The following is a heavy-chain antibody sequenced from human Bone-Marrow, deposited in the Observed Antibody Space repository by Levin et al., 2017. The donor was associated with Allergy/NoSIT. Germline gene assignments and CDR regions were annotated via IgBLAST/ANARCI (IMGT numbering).Heavy chain of an antibody. CDR2: IPYDGAEQ. CDR3: ARQGRWRLPGGIIRQYYFYMDV. D-gene: IGHD2-21*02. V-gene: IGHV3-30*03. Sequence: GESLKISCVASGFTFSNYGMHWVRQAPGKGLEWVALIPYDGAEQYYLDSVKGRFTISRDNSKNTLYLQMNSLRDEDAAVYFCARQGRWRLPGGIIRQYYFYMDVWGKGTTVTVSS. CDR1: GFTFSNYG. J-gene: IGHJ6*03.